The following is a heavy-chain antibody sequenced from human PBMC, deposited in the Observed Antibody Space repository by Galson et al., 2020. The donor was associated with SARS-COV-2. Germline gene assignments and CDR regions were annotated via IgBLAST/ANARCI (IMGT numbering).Heavy chain of an antibody. CDR2: IYYSGSS. Sequence: SETLSLTCTVSGVSISSSGYSWGWIRQSPGKGLEWIRSIYYSGSSYYNPSLKSRVTISVDTSKNQFSLKLNSVTAADTAVYYCARPGSTTGWYYFDYWGQGALVTVSS. CDR1: GVSISSSGYS. D-gene: IGHD3-10*01. CDR3: ARPGSTTGWYYFDY. V-gene: IGHV4-39*01. J-gene: IGHJ4*02.